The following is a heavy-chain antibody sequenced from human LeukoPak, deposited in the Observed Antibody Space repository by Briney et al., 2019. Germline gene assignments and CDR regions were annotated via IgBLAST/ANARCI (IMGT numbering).Heavy chain of an antibody. CDR3: ARAGREADY. V-gene: IGHV3-48*01. CDR1: GFTFSSYR. CDR2: ISSSNSTL. Sequence: GGSLRLSCAASGFTFSSYRMNWVRQAPGKGLEWVSYISSSNSTLYYADSVKGRFTISRDNAKNSLYLQMNSLRAEDTAVYYCARAGREADYWGQGTLVTVSS. J-gene: IGHJ4*02. D-gene: IGHD5-24*01.